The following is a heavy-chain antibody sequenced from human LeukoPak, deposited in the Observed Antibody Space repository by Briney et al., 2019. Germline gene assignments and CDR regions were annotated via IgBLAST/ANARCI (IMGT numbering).Heavy chain of an antibody. Sequence: SETLSLTCSVSGGSISSYYWSWIRQPAGKGLEWVGRLYTSGSTNYNPSLKSRVTMSVDTSKNQFSLKLSSVTAADTAVYYCARDGGVGAQYYFDYWGQGTLVTVPS. CDR2: LYTSGST. J-gene: IGHJ4*02. D-gene: IGHD1-26*01. CDR3: ARDGGVGAQYYFDY. CDR1: GGSISSYY. V-gene: IGHV4-4*07.